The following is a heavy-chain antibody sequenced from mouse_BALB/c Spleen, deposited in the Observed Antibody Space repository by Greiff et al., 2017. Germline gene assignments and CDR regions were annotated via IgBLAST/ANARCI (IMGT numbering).Heavy chain of an antibody. D-gene: IGHD3-1*01. V-gene: IGHV2-9-2*01. Sequence: QVQLKESGPGLVAPSQSLSITCTVSGFSLTSYDISWIRQPPGKGLEWLGVIWTGGGTNYNSAFMSRLSISKDNSKSQVFLKMNSLQTDDTAIYYCVRASARGYAMDYWGQGTSVTVSS. CDR1: GFSLTSYD. J-gene: IGHJ4*01. CDR2: IWTGGGT. CDR3: VRASARGYAMDY.